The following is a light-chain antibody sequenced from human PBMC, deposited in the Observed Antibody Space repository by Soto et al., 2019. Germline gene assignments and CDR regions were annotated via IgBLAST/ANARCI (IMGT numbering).Light chain of an antibody. CDR3: QQRHMWPIT. CDR1: QSVSNTY. V-gene: IGKV3D-20*02. Sequence: EIVLTQSPGTLSLSPGERATLSCRASQSVSNTYLTWYQQKPGQAPRLLIYDASTRATGIPDRFSGSGSGADFTLTINRLEPEDFAVYYCQQRHMWPITFGQGTRLEIK. CDR2: DAS. J-gene: IGKJ5*01.